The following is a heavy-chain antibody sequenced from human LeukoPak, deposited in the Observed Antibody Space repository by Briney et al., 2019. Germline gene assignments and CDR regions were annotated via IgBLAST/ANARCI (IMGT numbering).Heavy chain of an antibody. CDR2: IIPIFGAA. D-gene: IGHD3-3*01. V-gene: IGHV1-69*13. Sequence: GASVKVSCKASGYTFTSYAINWVRQAPGQGLEWVGGIIPIFGAANSAQKFQGRVTITADESTSTAYMELISLRSEDTAVYYCARVPNYDFWSGHIYYFDYWGQGTLVTVSS. CDR3: ARVPNYDFWSGHIYYFDY. CDR1: GYTFTSYA. J-gene: IGHJ4*02.